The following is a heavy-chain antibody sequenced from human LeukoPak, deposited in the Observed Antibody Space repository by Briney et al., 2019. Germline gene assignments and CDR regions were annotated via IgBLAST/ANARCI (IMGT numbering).Heavy chain of an antibody. J-gene: IGHJ4*02. CDR1: GYTFTDYY. CDR2: INPNSGGT. D-gene: IGHD3-10*01. V-gene: IGHV1-2*02. CDR3: ARVYGDHYGSGVIDY. Sequence: ASVKVSCKASGYTFTDYYMHWVRQAPGQGHEWMGWINPNSGGTNYAQKYQGRVTMTRDTSISTAYMEVSRLRSDDTAVYYCARVYGDHYGSGVIDYWGQGTLVTVSS.